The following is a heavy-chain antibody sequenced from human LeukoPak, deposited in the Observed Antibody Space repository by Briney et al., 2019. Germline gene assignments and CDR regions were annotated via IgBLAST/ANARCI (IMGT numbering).Heavy chain of an antibody. D-gene: IGHD2-2*01. Sequence: PSETLSLTCAVYGGSFSGYYWSWIRQPPGKGLEWIGEINHSGTTNYNPSLKSRVTISVDTSKNQFSLKLSSVTAADTAVYYCARGKKYGLNWFDPWGQGTLVTVSS. CDR2: INHSGTT. V-gene: IGHV4-34*01. CDR1: GGSFSGYY. J-gene: IGHJ5*02. CDR3: ARGKKYGLNWFDP.